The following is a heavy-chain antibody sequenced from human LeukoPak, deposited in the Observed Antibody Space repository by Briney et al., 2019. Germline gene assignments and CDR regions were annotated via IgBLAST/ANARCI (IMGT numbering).Heavy chain of an antibody. J-gene: IGHJ4*02. CDR3: ARNPPRTGDFNS. CDR1: GYTFTDYA. D-gene: IGHD7-27*01. Sequence: ASVKVSCKASGYTFTDYAMHWVRQAPGERLEWMGWINTGKGNTKYSQKFQGRVTITMDTSASTAYMELSALTSEDTAVYYCARNPPRTGDFNSWGQGALVTVSS. V-gene: IGHV1-3*04. CDR2: INTGKGNT.